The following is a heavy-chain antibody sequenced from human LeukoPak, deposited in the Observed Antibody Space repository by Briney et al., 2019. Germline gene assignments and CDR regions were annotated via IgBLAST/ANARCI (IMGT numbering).Heavy chain of an antibody. V-gene: IGHV1-8*01. D-gene: IGHD3-3*01. CDR2: MNPNSGNT. CDR1: GYTFTSYD. J-gene: IGHJ4*02. Sequence: GASVKVSCKASGYTFTSYDINWVRQATGQGLEWMGWMNPNSGNTGYAQKFQGRVTMTRNTSISTAYMELSSLRSEDTAVYYCARGLTAYDFWSGYYLKRAQGIDYWGQGTLVTVSS. CDR3: ARGLTAYDFWSGYYLKRAQGIDY.